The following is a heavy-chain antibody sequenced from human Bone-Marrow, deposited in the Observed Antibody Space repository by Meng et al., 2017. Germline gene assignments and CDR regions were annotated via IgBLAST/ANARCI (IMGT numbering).Heavy chain of an antibody. V-gene: IGHV3-53*04. CDR1: GFTVSSNY. CDR3: ARESSSSWQPPDAFDI. CDR2: IYSGGST. J-gene: IGHJ3*02. Sequence: GESLKISCAASGFTVSSNYMSWVRQAPGKGLEWVSVIYSGGSTYYADSVKGRFTISRHNSKNTLYLQMNSLRAEDTAVYYCARESSSSWQPPDAFDIWGQGTMVTVSS. D-gene: IGHD6-13*01.